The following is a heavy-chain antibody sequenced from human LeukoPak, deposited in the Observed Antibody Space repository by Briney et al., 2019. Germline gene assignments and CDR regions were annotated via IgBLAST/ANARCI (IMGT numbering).Heavy chain of an antibody. CDR3: ARGIVGATSYYYYYYMDV. D-gene: IGHD1-26*01. J-gene: IGHJ6*03. Sequence: ASVKVSCKASGYTFTSYGISWVRQAPGQGLEWMGWISAYNGNTNYAQKLQGRVTMTTDTSTSTAYMELRSLRSDDTAVYYCARGIVGATSYYYYYYMDVWGEGTTVTVSS. CDR1: GYTFTSYG. CDR2: ISAYNGNT. V-gene: IGHV1-18*01.